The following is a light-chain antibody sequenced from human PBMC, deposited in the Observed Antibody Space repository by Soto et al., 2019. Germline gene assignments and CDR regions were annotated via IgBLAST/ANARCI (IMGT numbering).Light chain of an antibody. Sequence: DIQMTQSPSILSASVGDRVTITCRASQSIGTWLAWYHQKPGKVPKLLIYAASSLQSGVPSRFSGSGSGTDFTLTISSLQPEDFATYYCQQSYSRTFGQGTKVDI. CDR1: QSIGTW. CDR2: AAS. J-gene: IGKJ1*01. CDR3: QQSYSRT. V-gene: IGKV1-39*01.